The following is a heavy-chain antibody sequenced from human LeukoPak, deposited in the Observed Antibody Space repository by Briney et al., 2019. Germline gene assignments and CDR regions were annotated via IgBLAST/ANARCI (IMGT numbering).Heavy chain of an antibody. D-gene: IGHD3-16*01. CDR2: TYYSGST. Sequence: SETLSLTCSVSGYSISTDYWSERLQPPRGGGRWVIYTYYSGSTNYNTSLKSRVTISEDTSKNQFSLKLSSVTAADTAVYYCARGVDGRSWGGYFDYWGQGTLVTVSS. V-gene: IGHV4-59*01. CDR1: GYSISTDY. CDR3: ARGVDGRSWGGYFDY. J-gene: IGHJ4*02.